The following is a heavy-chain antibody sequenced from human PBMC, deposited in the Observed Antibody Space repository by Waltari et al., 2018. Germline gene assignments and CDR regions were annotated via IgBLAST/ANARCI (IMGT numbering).Heavy chain of an antibody. CDR1: GGTFSSYA. CDR3: ARDHYSGYDNDY. D-gene: IGHD5-12*01. CDR2: VIPILGIA. J-gene: IGHJ4*02. Sequence: QVQLVQSGAEVKKPGSSVKVSCKASGGTFSSYAISWVRQAPGQGLEWMGGVIPILGIANDAQKFQGRVTITADKSTSTAYMELSSLRSEDTAVYYCARDHYSGYDNDYWGQGTLVTVSS. V-gene: IGHV1-69*10.